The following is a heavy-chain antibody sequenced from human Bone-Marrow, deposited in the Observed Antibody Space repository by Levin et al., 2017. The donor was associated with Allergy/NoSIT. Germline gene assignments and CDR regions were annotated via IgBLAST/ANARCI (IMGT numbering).Heavy chain of an antibody. V-gene: IGHV3-15*01. Sequence: SCAASAIPFTNAWMSWVRQVPGKGLEWVGRIRSKDDGGTIEYSAPVKGRFTISRDDSKSTVYLQMNSLKTEDTAVYYCTQALGTSGSKWLIDYWGQGTLVIVSS. J-gene: IGHJ4*02. CDR1: AIPFTNAW. CDR2: IRSKDDGGTI. D-gene: IGHD3-10*01. CDR3: TQALGTSGSKWLIDY.